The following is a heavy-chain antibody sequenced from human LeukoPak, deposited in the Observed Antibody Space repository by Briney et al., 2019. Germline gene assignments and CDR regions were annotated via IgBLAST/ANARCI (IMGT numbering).Heavy chain of an antibody. V-gene: IGHV4-31*03. D-gene: IGHD4-23*01. CDR2: IYYSGST. J-gene: IGHJ4*02. CDR3: VREDYGGNSGDY. CDR1: GGFISSGGYY. Sequence: PSETLSLTCTVSGGFISSGGYYWSWIRQHPGKGLEWIGYIYYSGSTYYNPSLKSRVTISVDTSKNQFSLKLSSVTAADTAVYYCVREDYGGNSGDYWGQGTLVTVSS.